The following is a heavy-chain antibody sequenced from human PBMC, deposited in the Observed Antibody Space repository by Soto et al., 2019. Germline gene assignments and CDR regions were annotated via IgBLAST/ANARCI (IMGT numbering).Heavy chain of an antibody. CDR2: FDPEDGET. D-gene: IGHD3-9*01. CDR3: AQSYYDILTGAKSFDY. CDR1: GYTLTELS. J-gene: IGHJ4*02. Sequence: GASVKVSCKVSGYTLTELSMHWVRQAPGKGLEWMGGFDPEDGETIYAQKFQGRVTMTEDTSTDTAYMELSSLRSEDTAVYYCAQSYYDILTGAKSFDYWGQGTLVTVSS. V-gene: IGHV1-24*01.